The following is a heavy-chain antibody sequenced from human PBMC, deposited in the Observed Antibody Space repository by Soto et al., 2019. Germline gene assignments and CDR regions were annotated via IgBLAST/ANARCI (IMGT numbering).Heavy chain of an antibody. CDR1: GFTFSSYG. V-gene: IGHV3-30*18. Sequence: GGSLRLSCAASGFTFSSYGMHWVRQAPGKGLEWVAVISYDGSNKYYADSVKGRFTISRGNSKNTLYLQMNSLRAEDTAVYYCAKFGYIAVAVNETFDYWGQGTLVTVSS. CDR3: AKFGYIAVAVNETFDY. D-gene: IGHD6-19*01. J-gene: IGHJ4*02. CDR2: ISYDGSNK.